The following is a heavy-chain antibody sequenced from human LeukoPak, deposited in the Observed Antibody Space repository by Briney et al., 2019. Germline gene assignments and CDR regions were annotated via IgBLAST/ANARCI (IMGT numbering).Heavy chain of an antibody. Sequence: SETLSLTCTISGGSISSSSYYWGWIRQPPGEGLEWSGSIYYSGSTYYNPSLKSRVTISVDTSKNQFSLKLSSVTAADTAVYYCARRQGYYFDYWGQGTLVTVSS. V-gene: IGHV4-39*01. J-gene: IGHJ4*02. CDR1: GGSISSSSYY. CDR3: ARRQGYYFDY. CDR2: IYYSGST.